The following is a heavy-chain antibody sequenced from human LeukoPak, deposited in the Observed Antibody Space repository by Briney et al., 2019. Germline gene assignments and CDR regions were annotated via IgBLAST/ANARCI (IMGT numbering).Heavy chain of an antibody. CDR3: ARMGDSGDEGESDY. V-gene: IGHV1-18*04. J-gene: IGHJ4*02. D-gene: IGHD5-12*01. CDR2: ISAYNGNT. Sequence: GASVKVSCKASGYTFTSYGISWVRQAPGQGLEWMGWISAYNGNTNYAQKLQGRVTMTTDTSTSTAYMELRSLGPDDTAVYYCARMGDSGDEGESDYWGQGTLVTVSS. CDR1: GYTFTSYG.